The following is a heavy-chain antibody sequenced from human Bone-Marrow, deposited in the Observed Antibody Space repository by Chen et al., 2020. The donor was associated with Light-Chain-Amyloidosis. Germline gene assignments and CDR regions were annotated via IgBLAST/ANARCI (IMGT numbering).Heavy chain of an antibody. Sequence: DVPLLESGGGLVQPGGSVRLSCAASGFIFRHSAMSWVSQAPGKGLEWVSGISGSGKSIFYADSVKGRFTISRDNSKDTLSLQMNSLRDDDMAIYYCAKAIVSPGLGRQKRGYHFDSWGQGTLVTVSS. CDR3: AKAIVSPGLGRQKRGYHFDS. CDR1: GFIFRHSA. J-gene: IGHJ4*02. CDR2: ISGSGKSI. V-gene: IGHV3-23*01. D-gene: IGHD1-26*01.